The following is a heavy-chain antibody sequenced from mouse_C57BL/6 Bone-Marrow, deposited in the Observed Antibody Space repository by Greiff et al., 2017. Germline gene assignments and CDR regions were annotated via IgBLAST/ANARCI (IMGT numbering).Heavy chain of an antibody. J-gene: IGHJ1*03. Sequence: QVHVKQSGAELARPGASVKMSCKASGYTFTSYTMHWVKQRPGQGLEWIGYINPSSGYTKYNQKFKDKATLTADKSSSTAYMQLSSLTSEDSAVYYCARPITTVVANWYFDVWGTGTTVTVSS. V-gene: IGHV1-4*01. CDR1: GYTFTSYT. D-gene: IGHD1-1*01. CDR2: INPSSGYT. CDR3: ARPITTVVANWYFDV.